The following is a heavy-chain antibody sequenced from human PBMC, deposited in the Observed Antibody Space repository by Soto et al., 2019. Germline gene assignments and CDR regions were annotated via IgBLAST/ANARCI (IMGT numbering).Heavy chain of an antibody. Sequence: GGSLRLSCAASEFTFSNYAMSWVRQAPGKGLEWVSSISDNGGTTYYADSVKGRFTISRDNSKNTLYLQMNSLRAEDTAVYYCATSTVTTGYWGQGTLVTVSS. V-gene: IGHV3-23*01. CDR2: ISDNGGTT. D-gene: IGHD4-17*01. CDR1: EFTFSNYA. CDR3: ATSTVTTGY. J-gene: IGHJ4*02.